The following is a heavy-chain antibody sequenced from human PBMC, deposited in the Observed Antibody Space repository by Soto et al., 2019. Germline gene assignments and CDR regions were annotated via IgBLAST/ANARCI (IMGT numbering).Heavy chain of an antibody. D-gene: IGHD4-17*01. CDR3: ARENAYGDPNSFDY. V-gene: IGHV3-21*02. Sequence: EVQLVESGGGLVKPGGSLRLSCTASGFTFSSYNMNWVRQAPGRGLEWVSSISSSSNYIYYADSMKGRFTISRDNAKNSLYQQMNSLRAEDTAVYYCARENAYGDPNSFDYWGQGTLVTVSS. J-gene: IGHJ4*02. CDR1: GFTFSSYN. CDR2: ISSSSNYI.